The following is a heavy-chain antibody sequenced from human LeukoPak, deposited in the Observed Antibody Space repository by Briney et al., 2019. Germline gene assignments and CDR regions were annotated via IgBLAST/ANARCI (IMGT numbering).Heavy chain of an antibody. V-gene: IGHV1-2*02. J-gene: IGHJ4*02. Sequence: GASVKISCKASGYTFTGYYMLWVRQAPGQGLEWMGWINPNSGGTNYAQKFQGRVTMTRDTSISTAYMELSRLRSDDTAVYYCARDSSGWYGDYWGQGTLVTVSS. CDR1: GYTFTGYY. CDR3: ARDSSGWYGDY. D-gene: IGHD6-19*01. CDR2: INPNSGGT.